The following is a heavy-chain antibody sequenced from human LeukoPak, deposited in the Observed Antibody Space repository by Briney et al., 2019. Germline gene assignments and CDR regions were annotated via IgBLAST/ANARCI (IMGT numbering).Heavy chain of an antibody. D-gene: IGHD2-8*02. Sequence: PGGSLRLSCAASRFTFSDYCMSWIRQAPGMGLEWLSYISSSGSTIYYADSVKGRFTISRDNTKNSLYLQMNSLRAEDTVVYYCGGTGNVEGGGYNWFDPWGQGTLVTVSS. CDR1: RFTFSDYC. V-gene: IGHV3-11*01. J-gene: IGHJ5*02. CDR2: ISSSGSTI. CDR3: GGTGNVEGGGYNWFDP.